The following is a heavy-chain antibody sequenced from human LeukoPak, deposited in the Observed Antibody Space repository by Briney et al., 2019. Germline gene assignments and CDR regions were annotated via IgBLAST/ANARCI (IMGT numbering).Heavy chain of an antibody. V-gene: IGHV4-30-4*01. Sequence: SETLSLTCTVSGGSISSGDYYWSWIRQPPGKGLEWIGYIHYSGSTYYNPSLKSRVTISVDTSTNQFPLKLRSVTAADTAVYYCARDARCSGGSCFDDWGQGTLVTVSS. CDR3: ARDARCSGGSCFDD. J-gene: IGHJ4*02. CDR2: IHYSGST. CDR1: GGSISSGDYY. D-gene: IGHD2-15*01.